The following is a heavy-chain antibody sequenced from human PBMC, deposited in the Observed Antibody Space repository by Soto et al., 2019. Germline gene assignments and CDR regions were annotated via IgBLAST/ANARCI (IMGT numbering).Heavy chain of an antibody. D-gene: IGHD2-2*01. J-gene: IGHJ6*03. V-gene: IGHV1-3*01. Sequence: GASVKVSCKASGYTFTSYAMHWVRQAPGQRLEWMGWINAGNGNTKYSQKFQGRVTITRDTSASTAYMELNSLRSEDTAVYYCARDHVEPDSLYYYYYMDVWGKGTTVTVSS. CDR3: ARDHVEPDSLYYYYYMDV. CDR1: GYTFTSYA. CDR2: INAGNGNT.